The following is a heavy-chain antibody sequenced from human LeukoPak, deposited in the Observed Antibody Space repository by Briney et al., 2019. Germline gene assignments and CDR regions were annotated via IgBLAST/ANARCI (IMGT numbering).Heavy chain of an antibody. CDR3: AKSHSVTYRGYFDS. V-gene: IGHV3-23*01. CDR2: ISNSGDNT. Sequence: GGCLRLSCAASRFTFTTYAMSWVRQAPGKGLEWISTISNSGDNTYYADSVKGRFSISRDNSKNTLSLQMNSLRADDTAVYYCAKSHSVTYRGYFDSRGQGTLVTVSS. D-gene: IGHD4-23*01. J-gene: IGHJ4*02. CDR1: RFTFTTYA.